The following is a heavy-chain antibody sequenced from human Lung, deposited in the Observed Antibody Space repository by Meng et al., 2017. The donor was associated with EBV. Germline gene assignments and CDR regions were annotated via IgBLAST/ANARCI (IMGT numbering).Heavy chain of an antibody. CDR3: ARMYSGSYYGYFQH. V-gene: IGHV3-21*01. Sequence: EVQLVESGXXLVKPGGSLRLSCAXSGFSFNDYSMNWVRQAPGKGLEWVSSISSGSNYIYNADSVKGRFTISRDNAKNSLYLQMNSLRAEDTAVYYCARMYSGSYYGYFQHWGQGTLVTVSS. CDR1: GFSFNDYS. CDR2: ISSGSNYI. J-gene: IGHJ1*01. D-gene: IGHD1-26*01.